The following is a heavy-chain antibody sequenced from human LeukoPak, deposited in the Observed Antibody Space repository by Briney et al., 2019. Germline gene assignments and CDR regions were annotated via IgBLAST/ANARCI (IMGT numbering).Heavy chain of an antibody. CDR1: GFTFSSYA. D-gene: IGHD4-23*01. Sequence: GGSLRLSCAASGFTFSSYAMSWVRQAPGKGLEWVSYISSSGSTIYYADSVKGRFTISRDNAKNSLYLQMNSLRAEDTAVYYCAREGYGGNSAVCWGQGTLVTVSS. CDR2: ISSSGSTI. CDR3: AREGYGGNSAVC. V-gene: IGHV3-48*04. J-gene: IGHJ4*02.